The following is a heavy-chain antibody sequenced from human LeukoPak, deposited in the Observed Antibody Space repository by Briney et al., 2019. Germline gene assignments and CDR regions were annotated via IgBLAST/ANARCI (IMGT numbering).Heavy chain of an antibody. V-gene: IGHV3-66*01. Sequence: GGSLRLSCAASGFTVSSNYMGWVRQAPGKGLEWVSLIYSGGGTYYADSVKGRFTISRDNSRNTLSLQMNSLRVDDTAVYYCARGFRSVTTWGYFDYWGQGALVTVSS. D-gene: IGHD4-17*01. CDR1: GFTVSSNY. J-gene: IGHJ4*02. CDR2: IYSGGGT. CDR3: ARGFRSVTTWGYFDY.